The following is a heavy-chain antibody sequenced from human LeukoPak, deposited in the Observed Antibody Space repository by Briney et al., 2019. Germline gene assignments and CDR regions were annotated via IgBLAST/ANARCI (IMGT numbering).Heavy chain of an antibody. CDR1: GGTFSSYA. CDR3: ARSYQPGYSYGPFDY. CDR2: IIPIFGTA. V-gene: IGHV1-69*01. D-gene: IGHD5-18*01. J-gene: IGHJ4*02. Sequence: GASVKVSCKASGGTFSSYAISWVRQAPGQGLEWMGGIIPIFGTANYAQNFQGRVTITADESTSTAYMELSSLRSEDTAVYYCARSYQPGYSYGPFDYWGQGTLVTVSS.